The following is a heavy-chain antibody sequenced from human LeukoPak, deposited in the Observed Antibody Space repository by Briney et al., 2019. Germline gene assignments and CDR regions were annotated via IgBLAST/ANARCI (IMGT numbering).Heavy chain of an antibody. V-gene: IGHV3-48*03. Sequence: GGSLRLSCAASGFTFSSYEMNWVRQAPGKGLEWVSYISSSGSTIYYADSVKGRFTISRDNAKNSLYLQMNSLRAEDTAVYYCASSPSTTVTTLFDYWGQRTLVTVSS. CDR2: ISSSGSTI. CDR3: ASSPSTTVTTLFDY. D-gene: IGHD4-17*01. J-gene: IGHJ4*02. CDR1: GFTFSSYE.